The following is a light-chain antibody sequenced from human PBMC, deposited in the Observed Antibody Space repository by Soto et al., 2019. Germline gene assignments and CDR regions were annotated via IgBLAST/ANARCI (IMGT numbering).Light chain of an antibody. CDR3: CSYAGSNTVV. CDR2: VDT. CDR1: SSDAGSYSL. Sequence: QSVLTQPASVSGSPGQSITISCTGTSSDAGSYSLVSWYQQYPGKAPKLMIYVDTKRPSGVSNRFSGSKSANTASLTIYGLQAEDEANYYCCSYAGSNTVVFGGGTKLTVL. V-gene: IGLV2-23*01. J-gene: IGLJ2*01.